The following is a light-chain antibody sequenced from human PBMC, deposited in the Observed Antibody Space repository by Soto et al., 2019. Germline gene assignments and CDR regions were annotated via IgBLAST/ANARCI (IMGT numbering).Light chain of an antibody. J-gene: IGKJ4*01. CDR3: QQYGRSPST. CDR1: QSVSSH. CDR2: DAS. Sequence: EIVLTQSPATLSVSPGGGATLSCRASQSVSSHLAWYQQKPGQGPRLLIYDASTRATGIPARFSGSGSGTDFTLTISRLEPEDFAVYYCQQYGRSPSTVGGGTKVDSK. V-gene: IGKV3-20*01.